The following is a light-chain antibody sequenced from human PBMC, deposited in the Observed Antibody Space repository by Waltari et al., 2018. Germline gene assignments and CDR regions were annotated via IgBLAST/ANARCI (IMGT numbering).Light chain of an antibody. CDR3: QNGYGAPPT. J-gene: IGKJ4*01. Sequence: DIQMTQSPSSLSASVGDRVTITCQASQDISNNLACYQQKPGKVSKLLISQSTTLLSGIPSRFSGSGSGSHVTLSITSLQHEDFATYLCQNGYGAPPTFGGGTKVEI. V-gene: IGKV1-27*01. CDR2: QST. CDR1: QDISNN.